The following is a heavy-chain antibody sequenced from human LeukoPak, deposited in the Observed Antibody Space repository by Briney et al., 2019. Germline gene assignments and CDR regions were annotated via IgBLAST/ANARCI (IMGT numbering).Heavy chain of an antibody. J-gene: IGHJ4*02. CDR3: VRKFATGD. D-gene: IGHD1-14*01. CDR1: GFTFSSHL. Sequence: GGSLRLSCAASGFTFSSHLMHWVRQVQGTGLVWVSSVKSDGTATNYADSVKGRFTISRDNAKNTLYLQMNSLRVEDTAVYYCVRKFATGDWGQGTLVTVSS. V-gene: IGHV3-74*01. CDR2: VKSDGTAT.